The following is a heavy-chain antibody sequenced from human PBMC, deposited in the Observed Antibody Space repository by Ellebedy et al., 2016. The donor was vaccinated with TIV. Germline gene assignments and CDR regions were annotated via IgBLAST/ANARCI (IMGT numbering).Heavy chain of an antibody. J-gene: IGHJ5*02. CDR3: AREGSIAVTNPGSWFDP. V-gene: IGHV1-18*01. CDR1: GYRFDSYA. CDR2: ISAYNGNT. D-gene: IGHD4-17*01. Sequence: AASVKVSCKASGYRFDSYALTWVREAPGQGLEWMGWISAYNGNTEYAQKFQGRLTMTTDTTTTTAYMELRSLRSDDTAVYYCAREGSIAVTNPGSWFDPWGQGTLVTVSS.